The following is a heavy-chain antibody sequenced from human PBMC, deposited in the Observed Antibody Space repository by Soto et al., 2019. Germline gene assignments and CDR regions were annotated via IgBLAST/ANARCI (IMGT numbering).Heavy chain of an antibody. Sequence: TLSLTCAVYGGSFSGYYWSWIRQPPGKGLEWIGEINHSGSTNYNPSLKSRVTISVDTSKNQFSLKLSSVTAADTAVYYCARGSVGITIFGVVILWFDPWGRGTLVTVSS. CDR2: INHSGST. J-gene: IGHJ5*02. CDR3: ARGSVGITIFGVVILWFDP. V-gene: IGHV4-34*01. D-gene: IGHD3-3*01. CDR1: GGSFSGYY.